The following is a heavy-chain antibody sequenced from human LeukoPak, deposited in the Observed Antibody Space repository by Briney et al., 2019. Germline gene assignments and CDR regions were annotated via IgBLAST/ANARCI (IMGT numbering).Heavy chain of an antibody. D-gene: IGHD1-7*01. CDR3: ARDARPWGGTTGIVFDI. Sequence: PGGSLRLSCAASGFTFSSYSMNWVRQAPGKGLEWVSYISSSSSTIYYADSVKGRFTISRDNAKNSLYLQMNSLRAEDTAVYYCARDARPWGGTTGIVFDIWGQGTMVTVSS. CDR1: GFTFSSYS. V-gene: IGHV3-48*01. J-gene: IGHJ3*02. CDR2: ISSSSSTI.